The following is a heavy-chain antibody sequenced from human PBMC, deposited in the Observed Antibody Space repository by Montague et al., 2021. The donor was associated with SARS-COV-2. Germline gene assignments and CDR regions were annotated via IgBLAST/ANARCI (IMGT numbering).Heavy chain of an antibody. D-gene: IGHD6-13*01. CDR1: GGSITGYF. Sequence: SETLSLTCTISGGSITGYFWTWIRQPPGKGLEWLGHMHYSGSTKYNPSLESRVTMSIDMSESQFSLHLRSVTAADTGVYYCARVPFSSSWYYLDYWGQGTLVTVSS. J-gene: IGHJ4*02. CDR2: MHYSGST. CDR3: ARVPFSSSWYYLDY. V-gene: IGHV4-59*12.